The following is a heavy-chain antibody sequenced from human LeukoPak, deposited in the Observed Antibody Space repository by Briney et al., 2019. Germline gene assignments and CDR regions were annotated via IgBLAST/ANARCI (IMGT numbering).Heavy chain of an antibody. CDR1: GFTFSSYG. J-gene: IGHJ3*02. D-gene: IGHD3-9*01. Sequence: GGSLRLSCAASGFTFSSYGMHWVRRAPGKGLEWVAVIWYDGSNKYYADSVKGRFTISRDNSKNTLYLQMNSLRAEDTAVYYCARDQEKETGTGAFDIWGQGTMVTVSS. CDR2: IWYDGSNK. CDR3: ARDQEKETGTGAFDI. V-gene: IGHV3-33*01.